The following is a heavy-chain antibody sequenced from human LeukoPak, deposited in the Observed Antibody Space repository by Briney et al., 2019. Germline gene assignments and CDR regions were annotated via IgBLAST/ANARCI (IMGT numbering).Heavy chain of an antibody. V-gene: IGHV3-23*01. Sequence: SAISGSGGSTYYADSVKGRFTISRDNSKNTLYLQMNSLRAEDTAVYYCARHSIVGATDFDYWGQGTLVTVSS. CDR3: ARHSIVGATDFDY. J-gene: IGHJ4*02. D-gene: IGHD1-26*01. CDR2: ISGSGGST.